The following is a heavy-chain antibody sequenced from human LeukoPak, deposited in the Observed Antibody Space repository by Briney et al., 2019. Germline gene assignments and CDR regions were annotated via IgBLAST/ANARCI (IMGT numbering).Heavy chain of an antibody. CDR3: ARVYDILTGYYFDY. CDR1: GYTFTGYY. CDR2: INPNSGGT. V-gene: IGHV1-2*02. D-gene: IGHD3-9*01. J-gene: IGHJ4*02. Sequence: ASVKVSCKASGYTFTGYYMHWVRQAPGQGPEWMGWINPNSGGTNYAQKFQGRVTMTRDTSISTAYMELSRLRSDDTAVYYCARVYDILTGYYFDYWGQGTLVTVSS.